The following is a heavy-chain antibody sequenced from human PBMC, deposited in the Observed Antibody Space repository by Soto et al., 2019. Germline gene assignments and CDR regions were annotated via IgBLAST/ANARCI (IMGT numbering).Heavy chain of an antibody. V-gene: IGHV1-46*01. CDR2: INPNGGST. Sequence: QVQLVQSGAEVKKPGASVKVSCKASGYTFINYYMHWVRQAPGQGLEWMGRINPNGGSTTYAQEFQGRVTWSRDTSTNTVNMERSSLRSEDTAVYYCAREKWLVRRNDPFDIWGQGTMVTVSS. D-gene: IGHD6-19*01. J-gene: IGHJ3*02. CDR1: GYTFINYY. CDR3: AREKWLVRRNDPFDI.